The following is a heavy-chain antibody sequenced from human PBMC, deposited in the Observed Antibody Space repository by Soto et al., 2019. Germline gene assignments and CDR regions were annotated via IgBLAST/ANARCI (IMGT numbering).Heavy chain of an antibody. CDR1: GGSFSGYY. V-gene: IGHV4-34*01. D-gene: IGHD6-13*01. Sequence: QVQLQQWGAGLLKPSETLSLTCAVYGGSFSGYYWSWIRQPPGKGLEWIGEINHSGSTNYNPSLKSRVPITVDTSKNQFSLKLSSVTAADTAVYYCARRLPPYSSRGGFGWFDPWGQGTLVTVSS. J-gene: IGHJ5*02. CDR2: INHSGST. CDR3: ARRLPPYSSRGGFGWFDP.